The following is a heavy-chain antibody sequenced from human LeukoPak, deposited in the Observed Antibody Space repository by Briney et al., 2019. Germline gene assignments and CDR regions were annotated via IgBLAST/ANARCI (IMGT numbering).Heavy chain of an antibody. Sequence: GGSLRLSCAASGLSVSSTYMTWVRQAPGKGLEWFSVIYSGGGTNYADSLKGRFSISRDNSKNTLYLQMNSLRAEDTAVYYCVGEGKYWGQGTLVTVSS. J-gene: IGHJ4*02. D-gene: IGHD4-17*01. CDR2: IYSGGGT. CDR3: VGEGKY. V-gene: IGHV3-53*01. CDR1: GLSVSSTY.